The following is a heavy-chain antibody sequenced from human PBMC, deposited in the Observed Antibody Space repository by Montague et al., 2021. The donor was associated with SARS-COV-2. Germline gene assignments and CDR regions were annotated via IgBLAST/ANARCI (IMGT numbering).Heavy chain of an antibody. Sequence: SETLSLTCTVSGGSISSYYWSWIRQPPGKGLEWIGYIYYSGSTNYNPSLKIRVTISVDTSKNQFSLKLSSVTAADTAVYYCASQEVDTAMDRNYYYYGMDVWGQGTTVTVSS. CDR2: IYYSGST. D-gene: IGHD5-18*01. CDR3: ASQEVDTAMDRNYYYYGMDV. V-gene: IGHV4-59*01. CDR1: GGSISSYY. J-gene: IGHJ6*02.